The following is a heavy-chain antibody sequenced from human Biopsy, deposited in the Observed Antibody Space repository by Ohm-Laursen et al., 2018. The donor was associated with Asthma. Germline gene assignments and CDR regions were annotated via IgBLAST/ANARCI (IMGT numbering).Heavy chain of an antibody. V-gene: IGHV3-11*01. Sequence: LRLSCSDSGFTFSDYYMSCIRQAPRKGLEWVSYISTGGTTINYADSVKGRFTISRDNAKNSLYLQLNSLRAGDTAVYYCARARSGNYFDYWGQGTLVTVSS. D-gene: IGHD5-12*01. CDR3: ARARSGNYFDY. CDR2: ISTGGTTI. J-gene: IGHJ4*02. CDR1: GFTFSDYY.